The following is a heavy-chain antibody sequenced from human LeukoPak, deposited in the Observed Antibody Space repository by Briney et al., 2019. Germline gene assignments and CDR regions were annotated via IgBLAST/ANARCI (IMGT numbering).Heavy chain of an antibody. Sequence: GGSLRLSCAASSFTFSSYAMTWVRRAPGKGLEWVSSISGSDSSTHYADSVKGRFTISRDNSKNTLYLQMNSLRAEDTALYYCAALYFGELWGDDYWGQGTLVTVSS. V-gene: IGHV3-23*01. D-gene: IGHD3-10*01. J-gene: IGHJ4*02. CDR3: AALYFGELWGDDY. CDR2: ISGSDSST. CDR1: SFTFSSYA.